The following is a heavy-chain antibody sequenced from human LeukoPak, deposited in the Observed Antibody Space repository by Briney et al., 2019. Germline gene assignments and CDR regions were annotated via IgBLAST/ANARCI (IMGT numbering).Heavy chain of an antibody. CDR1: GFTFSSYA. CDR2: ISYDGSNK. J-gene: IGHJ4*02. D-gene: IGHD3-10*01. V-gene: IGHV3-30*04. CDR3: ARDMVRGVILGLFDY. Sequence: GGSLRLSCAASGFTFSSYAMHWVRQAPGKGLEWVAVISYDGSNKYYADSVQGRFTISRDNAKNSLYLQMNSLRAEDTAVYYCARDMVRGVILGLFDYWGQGTLVTVSS.